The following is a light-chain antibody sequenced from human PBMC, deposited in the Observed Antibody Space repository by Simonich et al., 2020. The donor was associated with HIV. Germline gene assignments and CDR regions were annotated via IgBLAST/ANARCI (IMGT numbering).Light chain of an antibody. V-gene: IGKV1-5*03. CDR3: QQYNSYPRT. CDR1: QSFTYW. CDR2: QAS. J-gene: IGKJ1*01. Sequence: DIQMTQSPSTLSASVGDRVTIPCRASQSFTYWLAWYQQKPGKAPKLLIYQASSLESGVPSRFSGSRSGTEFTLTISSLQPDDFATYYCQQYNSYPRTFGPGTKVENK.